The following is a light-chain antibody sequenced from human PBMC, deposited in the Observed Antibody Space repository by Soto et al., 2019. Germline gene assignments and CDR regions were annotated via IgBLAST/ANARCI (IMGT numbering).Light chain of an antibody. CDR3: QQRSNSYT. CDR1: QSVSSY. V-gene: IGKV3-11*01. CDR2: DAS. Sequence: EIVLTQSPATLSLSPGERATLSCRASQSVSSYLAWYQQKPGQAPRLLIYDASNRATGIPARFSGSGSGTDFTLTISRLEPEYFAVYYCQQRSNSYTFGQGTKLEIK. J-gene: IGKJ2*01.